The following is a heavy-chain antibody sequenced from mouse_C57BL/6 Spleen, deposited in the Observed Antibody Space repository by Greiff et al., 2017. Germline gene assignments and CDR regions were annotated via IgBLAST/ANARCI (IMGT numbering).Heavy chain of an antibody. V-gene: IGHV1-19*01. J-gene: IGHJ2*01. D-gene: IGHD1-1*01. Sequence: VQLQQSGPVLVKPGASVKMSCKASGYTFTDYYMNWVKQSHGKSLEWIGVINPYNGGTSYNQKFKGKATLTVDKSSSTAYMELNSLTSEDSAVYYCARGLLLRSYYFEDWGQGTTLTVAS. CDR1: GYTFTDYY. CDR2: INPYNGGT. CDR3: ARGLLLRSYYFED.